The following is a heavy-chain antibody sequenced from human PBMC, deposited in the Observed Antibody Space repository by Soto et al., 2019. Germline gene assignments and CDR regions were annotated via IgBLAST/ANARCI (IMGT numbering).Heavy chain of an antibody. J-gene: IGHJ4*02. Sequence: SQTLSLTCAISGDSVSSNSAAWSWTRQSPSRGLEWLGRTYYRSKWYNNYAVSVKSRITINPDTSKNQFSLQLNSVTPGDTAVYYCARDRLGDGYNDYWGQGTLVTVSS. V-gene: IGHV6-1*01. D-gene: IGHD5-12*01. CDR2: TYYRSKWYN. CDR1: GDSVSSNSAA. CDR3: ARDRLGDGYNDY.